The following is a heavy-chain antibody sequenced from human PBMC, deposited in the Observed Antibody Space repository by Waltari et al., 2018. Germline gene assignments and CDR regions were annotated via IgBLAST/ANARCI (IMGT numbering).Heavy chain of an antibody. CDR3: SRQVLGYCTSAACRRLES. D-gene: IGHD2-2*03. J-gene: IGHJ4*02. CDR2: IYHAGDT. CDR1: GYSINSGYY. V-gene: IGHV4-38-2*01. Sequence: QVQLQESGPGLVKPSETLSLTCDVSGYSINSGYYWGWIRQSPGKWLEWIATIYHAGDTFYNPSLKSRVTISMDTSKNHFSLKLNSVTAADTAVYFCSRQVLGYCTSAACRRLESWGQGTLVTVSS.